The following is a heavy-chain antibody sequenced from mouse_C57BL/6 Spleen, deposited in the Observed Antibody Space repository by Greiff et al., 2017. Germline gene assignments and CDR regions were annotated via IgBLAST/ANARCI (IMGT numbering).Heavy chain of an antibody. V-gene: IGHV1-39*01. Sequence: EVQLQQPGPALVTPGASVTISCKASGYSFPDYNMHWVKQRNGKRLEWIGVINPNNGTTSYTQKFKGKATLTVDKSSSTAYMQLNSLTSEDSAGYYWVRGQLSQYSMDYWGQGTSVTVSS. D-gene: IGHD6-1*01. J-gene: IGHJ4*01. CDR1: GYSFPDYN. CDR3: VRGQLSQYSMDY. CDR2: INPNNGTT.